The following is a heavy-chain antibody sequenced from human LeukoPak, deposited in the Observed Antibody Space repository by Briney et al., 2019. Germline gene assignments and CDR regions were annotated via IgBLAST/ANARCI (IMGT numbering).Heavy chain of an antibody. CDR1: GFTFSNSA. J-gene: IGHJ6*03. CDR3: AKDGSWGDYYFYFYIDV. CDR2: VSASGHYT. Sequence: GGSLRLSCEASGFTFSNSAMGWVRQALGKGLEWVSGVSASGHYTYYADSAKGRFTISRDNSKNTLYLQMNSLRAEDTALYYCAKDGSWGDYYFYFYIDVWGKGTTVTVSS. D-gene: IGHD3-16*01. V-gene: IGHV3-23*01.